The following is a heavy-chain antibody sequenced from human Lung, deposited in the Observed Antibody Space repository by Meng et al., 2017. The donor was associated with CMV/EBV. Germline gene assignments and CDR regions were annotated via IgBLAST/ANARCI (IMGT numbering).Heavy chain of an antibody. CDR3: ARDRVLRGVNGLDV. Sequence: ASVKVSCKASGYSFRTFGISWVRKAPGQGLEWMGWISAYNGNTTYTQKLQGRVTMTRDTSTRTVYIELRSLRSDDTAVYYCARDRVLRGVNGLDVWGQGTTVTVSS. J-gene: IGHJ6*02. CDR1: GYSFRTFG. CDR2: ISAYNGNT. D-gene: IGHD3-10*01. V-gene: IGHV1-18*01.